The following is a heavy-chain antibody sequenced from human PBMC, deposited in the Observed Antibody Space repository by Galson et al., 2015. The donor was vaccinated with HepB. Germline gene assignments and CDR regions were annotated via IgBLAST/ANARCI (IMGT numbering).Heavy chain of an antibody. J-gene: IGHJ6*02. CDR3: ARRGVVLNYYFGMDV. CDR1: GFTFSAYS. D-gene: IGHD3-16*01. CDR2: ISSGSSII. V-gene: IGHV3-48*02. Sequence: SLRLSCAASGFTFSAYSINWVRQAPGKGLEWVSYISSGSSIIYYADSVKGRFTISRDNVKNSLYLQMNSLRDEDTAVYYCARRGVVLNYYFGMDVWGQGTTVTVSS.